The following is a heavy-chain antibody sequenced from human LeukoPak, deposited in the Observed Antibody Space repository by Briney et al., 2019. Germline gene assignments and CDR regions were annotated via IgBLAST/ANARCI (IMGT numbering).Heavy chain of an antibody. CDR2: IFYTGST. V-gene: IGHV4-30-4*01. CDR1: GGSLSSGDYY. J-gene: IGHJ4*02. Sequence: SETLSLTCTVSGGSLSSGDYYWSWLRQPPGTGLEWIGYIFYTGSTYSNPSLKSRVSISVYTSKNQFSLRLSSVTAADTSVFYCARGVLWNGYYYFDYWGQGTLVTVSS. D-gene: IGHD3-3*01. CDR3: ARGVLWNGYYYFDY.